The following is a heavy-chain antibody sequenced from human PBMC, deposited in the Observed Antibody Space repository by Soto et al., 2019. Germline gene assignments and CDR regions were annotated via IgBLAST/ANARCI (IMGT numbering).Heavy chain of an antibody. D-gene: IGHD3-3*01. CDR1: GYPVTAYY. CDR3: ARGGGVGVAGSAAFDM. V-gene: IGHV1-2*02. Sequence: QLHLVQSGAVVKKPGASVTVSCSASGYPVTAYYMHWVRQAPGRGLEWMGGINPATGAAKYTQTFQGRVTMTRDTSTSTVFMELGGLTSDDTAVFYCARGGGVGVAGSAAFDMWGHGTVVTVSS. CDR2: INPATGAA. J-gene: IGHJ3*02.